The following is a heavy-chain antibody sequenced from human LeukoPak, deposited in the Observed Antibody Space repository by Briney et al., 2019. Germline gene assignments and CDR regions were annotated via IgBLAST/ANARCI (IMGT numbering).Heavy chain of an antibody. V-gene: IGHV3-21*01. CDR1: GFTFSSYS. Sequence: GGSLRLSCAASGFTFSSYSMNWVRQAPGKGLEWVSSISSSSSYIYCADSVKGRFTTSRDNAKNSLYLQMNSLRAEDTAVYYCARDPLGDSSGYHSPPDNYFDYWGQGNLVTVSS. CDR3: ARDPLGDSSGYHSPPDNYFDY. CDR2: ISSSSSYI. D-gene: IGHD3-22*01. J-gene: IGHJ4*02.